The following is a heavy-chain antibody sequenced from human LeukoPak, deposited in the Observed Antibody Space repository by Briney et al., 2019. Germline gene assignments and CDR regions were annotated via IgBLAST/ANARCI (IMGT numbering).Heavy chain of an antibody. V-gene: IGHV4-61*02. CDR3: ARDLSGPRGGDAFGI. J-gene: IGHJ3*02. CDR2: IYTSGST. D-gene: IGHD1-26*01. Sequence: PSETLSLTCTVSGGSISSGSYYWRWIRQPAGKGLEWLGRIYTSGSTNYNPSLKSRVTISVDTSKNQFSLKLSSVTAADTAVYYCARDLSGPRGGDAFGIWGQGTMVTVSS. CDR1: GGSISSGSYY.